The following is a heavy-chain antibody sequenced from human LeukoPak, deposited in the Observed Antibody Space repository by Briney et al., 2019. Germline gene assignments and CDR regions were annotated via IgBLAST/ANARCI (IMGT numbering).Heavy chain of an antibody. CDR1: GYTFTSYD. CDR3: ARTTVNFYYYYYGMDV. V-gene: IGHV1-8*01. CDR2: MNPNSGNT. D-gene: IGHD4-11*01. Sequence: ASVKVSCKASGYTFTSYDINWVRQATGQGLELMGWMNPNSGNTGYAQKFQGRVTMTRNTSISTAYMELSSLRSEDTAVYYYARTTVNFYYYYYGMDVWGQGTTVTVSS. J-gene: IGHJ6*02.